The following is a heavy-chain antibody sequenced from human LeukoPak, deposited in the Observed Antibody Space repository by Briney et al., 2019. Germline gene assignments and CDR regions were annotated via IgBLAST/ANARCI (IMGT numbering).Heavy chain of an antibody. CDR1: GGTCSRSA. J-gene: IGHJ5*02. CDR3: ATSLPYGYYDSGGSNWFDP. Sequence: GASVKVSCKASGGTCSRSAISWVRQAPGQGLEWMGGIIPIFGPADYAQKFQGRVTITADESTSTAYLELSSLRSEDTAVYYCATSLPYGYYDSGGSNWFDPWGQGTLVIVSS. CDR2: IIPIFGPA. V-gene: IGHV1-69*01. D-gene: IGHD3-22*01.